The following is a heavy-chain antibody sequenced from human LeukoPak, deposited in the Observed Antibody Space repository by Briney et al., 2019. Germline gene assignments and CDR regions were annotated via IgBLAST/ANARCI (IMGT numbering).Heavy chain of an antibody. CDR3: ARQYMAPISVYYYYGMDV. Sequence: SQTLSLTCAISGDSVSSNSAAWNWIGQSPSRGLEWLGRTYYRSKWYNDYAVSVKSRITINPDTSKNQFSLQLNSVTPEDTAVYYCARQYMAPISVYYYYGMDVWGQGTTVTVSS. CDR2: TYYRSKWYN. D-gene: IGHD6-6*01. J-gene: IGHJ6*02. CDR1: GDSVSSNSAA. V-gene: IGHV6-1*01.